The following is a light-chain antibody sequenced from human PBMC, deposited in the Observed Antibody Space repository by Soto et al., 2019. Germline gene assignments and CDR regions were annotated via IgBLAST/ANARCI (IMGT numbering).Light chain of an antibody. J-gene: IGKJ2*01. CDR1: QSVLYSSNNKNF. Sequence: IVMTQSPDSLAVSLGERATINCKSSQSVLYSSNNKNFLTWYQQKPGQPPKPLIYWASTRESGVPDRFSGSGSGTDFTLTISSLQAEDVAVYYCQQYYSSHPTFGQGTKLEIK. V-gene: IGKV4-1*01. CDR3: QQYYSSHPT. CDR2: WAS.